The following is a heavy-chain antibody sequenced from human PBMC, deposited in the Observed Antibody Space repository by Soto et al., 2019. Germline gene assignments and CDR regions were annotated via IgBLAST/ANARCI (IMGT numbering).Heavy chain of an antibody. V-gene: IGHV4-39*01. CDR2: IYYSGST. CDR3: ARQEGPEEY. Sequence: PSETLSLTCTVSGGSISSSSYYWGWIRQPPGKGLEWIGSIYYSGSTYYNPSLKSRVTISVDTSKNQFSLKLSSVTAADTAVYYCARQEGPEEYWGQGTLVTVSS. CDR1: GGSISSSSYY. J-gene: IGHJ4*02.